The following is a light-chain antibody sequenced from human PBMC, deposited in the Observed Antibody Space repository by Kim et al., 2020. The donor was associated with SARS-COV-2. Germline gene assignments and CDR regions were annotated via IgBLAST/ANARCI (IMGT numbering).Light chain of an antibody. Sequence: LGQKVMITCQGDRLRNYYASWYQQRPGQAPRLLIYGKNSRPSGISDRFSGSTSGNTASLTITATQAEDEADYFCSSRDSSGDNVMLFGGGTQLTVL. J-gene: IGLJ3*02. CDR1: RLRNYY. V-gene: IGLV3-19*01. CDR3: SSRDSSGDNVML. CDR2: GKN.